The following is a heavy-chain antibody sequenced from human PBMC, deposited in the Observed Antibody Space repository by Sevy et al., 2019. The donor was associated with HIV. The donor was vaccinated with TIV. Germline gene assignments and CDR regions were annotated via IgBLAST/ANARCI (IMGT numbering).Heavy chain of an antibody. CDR2: ISSSSSTI. CDR1: GFTFSSYS. D-gene: IGHD3-22*01. V-gene: IGHV3-48*02. J-gene: IGHJ6*02. CDR3: ARDRDYDSSGDYYGMDV. Sequence: GSLRLSCAASGFTFSSYSMNWVRQAPGKGLEWVSYISSSSSTIYYADSVKGRFTISRDNAKNSLYLQMNSLRDEDTAVYYCARDRDYDSSGDYYGMDVWGQGTTVTVSS.